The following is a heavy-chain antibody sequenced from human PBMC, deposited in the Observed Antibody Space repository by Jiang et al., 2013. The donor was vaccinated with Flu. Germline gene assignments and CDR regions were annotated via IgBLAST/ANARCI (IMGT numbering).Heavy chain of an antibody. J-gene: IGHJ4*02. CDR1: GFSLSTSGMC. Sequence: KPTQTLTLTCTFSGFSLSTSGMCVSWIRQPPGKALEWLARIDWDDDKYYSTSLKTRLTISKDTSKNQVVLTMTNMDPVDTATYYCARIRYYDSSGYYLDYWGQGTLVTVSS. D-gene: IGHD3-22*01. CDR3: ARIRYYDSSGYYLDY. CDR2: IDWDDDK. V-gene: IGHV2-70*11.